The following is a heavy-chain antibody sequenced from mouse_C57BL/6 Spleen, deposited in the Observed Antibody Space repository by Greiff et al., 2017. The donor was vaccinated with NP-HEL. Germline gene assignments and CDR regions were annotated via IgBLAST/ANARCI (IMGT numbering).Heavy chain of an antibody. CDR2: INPSSGYT. Sequence: VKLVESGAELAKPGASVKLSCKASGYTFTSYWMHWVKQRPGQGLEWIGYINPSSGYTKYNQKFKDKAKLTADKSSSTAYMQRSSLTYEDSAVYYCARDGNFDYWGQGTTLTVSS. V-gene: IGHV1-7*01. J-gene: IGHJ2*01. CDR1: GYTFTSYW. CDR3: ARDGNFDY. D-gene: IGHD2-1*01.